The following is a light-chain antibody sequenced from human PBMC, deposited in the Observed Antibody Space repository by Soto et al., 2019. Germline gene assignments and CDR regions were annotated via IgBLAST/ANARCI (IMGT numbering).Light chain of an antibody. Sequence: IVMTQSPESLPVSLGERATINCKSSQSGLHPSNNRNYLAWYFQKPGQPPKVLMYWASTRESGVPDRFSGSGSGTDFTLTITRLQAEDVAVYYWQQYYSVPYSFGQGTKLEIK. CDR2: WAS. V-gene: IGKV4-1*01. CDR1: QSGLHPSNNRNY. CDR3: QQYYSVPYS. J-gene: IGKJ2*03.